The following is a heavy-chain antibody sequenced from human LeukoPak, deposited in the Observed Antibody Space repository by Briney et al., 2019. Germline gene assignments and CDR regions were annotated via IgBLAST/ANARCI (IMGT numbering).Heavy chain of an antibody. Sequence: SETLSLTCTISGGSISSYYWSWIRQPPGKGLEWIGYIYYSGSTNYNPSLKSRVTISVDTSKNQFSLKLSSGTAADTAVYYCARGQWELPVGFDYWGQGTLVTVSS. J-gene: IGHJ4*02. CDR1: GGSISSYY. V-gene: IGHV4-59*01. D-gene: IGHD1-26*01. CDR2: IYYSGST. CDR3: ARGQWELPVGFDY.